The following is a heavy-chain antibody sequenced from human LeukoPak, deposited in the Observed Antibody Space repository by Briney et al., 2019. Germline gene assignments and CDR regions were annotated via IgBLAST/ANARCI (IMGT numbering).Heavy chain of an antibody. Sequence: SETLSLTCAVSGGFFSGYYWSWMRQPPGKGREGIGEINHSGSTNYNPSLKSRVTISVDTSKNQFSLKLSSVTAADTAVYYCARADHMAAAGQFLYYYYGMDVWGQGTTVTVFS. CDR3: ARADHMAAAGQFLYYYYGMDV. CDR2: INHSGST. J-gene: IGHJ6*02. V-gene: IGHV4-34*01. D-gene: IGHD6-13*01. CDR1: GGFFSGYY.